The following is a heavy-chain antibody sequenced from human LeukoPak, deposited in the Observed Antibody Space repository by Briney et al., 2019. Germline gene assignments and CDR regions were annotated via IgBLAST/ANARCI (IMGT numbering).Heavy chain of an antibody. CDR3: ARGGRDNGDYVWGIGIDY. D-gene: IGHD3-16*01. V-gene: IGHV1-2*02. CDR2: IIPNSGGT. Sequence: KPGASVKVSCKASTYTFTGYFMHWVRQAPGQGLEGIGWIIPNSGGTNFAQQFEGRVNMTRDTSTSTADMELSGLRSDDTAVYYGARGGRDNGDYVWGIGIDYWGQGTLVTVSS. CDR1: TYTFTGYF. J-gene: IGHJ4*02.